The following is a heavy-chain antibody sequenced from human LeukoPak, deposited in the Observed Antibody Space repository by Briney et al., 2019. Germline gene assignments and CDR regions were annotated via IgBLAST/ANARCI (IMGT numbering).Heavy chain of an antibody. CDR3: ARTRYSSSSGPYNWFDP. D-gene: IGHD6-6*01. J-gene: IGHJ5*02. CDR2: IYPGDSDT. V-gene: IGHV5-51*01. CDR1: GYSFTSYW. Sequence: GESLKISCQGSGYSFTSYWIGWVRQMPGKGLEWMGVIYPGDSDTRYSPSFQGQVTISADKSISTAYLQWSSLMASDTAMYYCARTRYSSSSGPYNWFDPWGQGTLVTVSS.